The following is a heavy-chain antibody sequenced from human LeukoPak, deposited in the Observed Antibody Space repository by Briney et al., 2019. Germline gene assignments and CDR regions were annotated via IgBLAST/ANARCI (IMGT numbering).Heavy chain of an antibody. D-gene: IGHD5-18*01. CDR3: ARDGGYGRRYYHHYGMEV. J-gene: IGHJ6*02. CDR2: ISAYNGNT. CDR1: GYALTSYG. V-gene: IGHV1-18*01. Sequence: GASVKVSCKVSGYALTSYGISWVRQAPGQGLEWMGWISAYNGNTNYAQKLQGRVTMTTDASTSTAYMELRSLGSDDTAVYYCARDGGYGRRYYHHYGMEVWGQGTTVTVSS.